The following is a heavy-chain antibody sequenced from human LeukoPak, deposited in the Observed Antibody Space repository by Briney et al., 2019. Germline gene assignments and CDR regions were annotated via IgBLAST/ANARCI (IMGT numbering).Heavy chain of an antibody. J-gene: IGHJ4*02. CDR1: GGSISTSNYY. Sequence: SETLSLTCTVSGGSISTSNYYWGWIRQPPGKGLEWIGNIFYSGSTYYSPSLKSRVTISLDTSRNQFSLKLNSVTAADTAVYYCARRLVRGSLDYWGQGTLVTVSS. V-gene: IGHV4-39*07. CDR3: ARRLVRGSLDY. D-gene: IGHD3-10*01. CDR2: IFYSGST.